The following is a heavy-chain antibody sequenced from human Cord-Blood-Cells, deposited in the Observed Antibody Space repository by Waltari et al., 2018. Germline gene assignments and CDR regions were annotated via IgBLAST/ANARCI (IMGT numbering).Heavy chain of an antibody. V-gene: IGHV3-23*01. J-gene: IGHJ4*02. D-gene: IGHD3-3*01. CDR2: ISGSGGST. CDR1: GFTFSSYV. CDR3: AKTPDDFWSGYYFDY. Sequence: EVQLLESGGGLVQPGGSLRLSCAASGFTFSSYVMSWVRQAPGKGLEWVSAISGSGGSTYYADSVKGRFTISRDNSKNTLYLQMNSLRAEDTAVYYCAKTPDDFWSGYYFDYWGQGTLVTVSS.